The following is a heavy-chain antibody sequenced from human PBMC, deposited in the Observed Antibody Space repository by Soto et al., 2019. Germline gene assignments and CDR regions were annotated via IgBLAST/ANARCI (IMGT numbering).Heavy chain of an antibody. V-gene: IGHV1-69*13. CDR1: GGTFSSYA. J-gene: IGHJ6*02. CDR2: IIPIFGTA. Sequence: GASVKVSCKASGGTFSSYAISWVRQAPGQGLEWMGGIIPIFGTANYAQKFQGRVTITADESTSTAYMELSSLRSEDTAVYYCARVGVEDTAMVADYYYGMEVWGQGTTVTVSS. CDR3: ARVGVEDTAMVADYYYGMEV. D-gene: IGHD5-18*01.